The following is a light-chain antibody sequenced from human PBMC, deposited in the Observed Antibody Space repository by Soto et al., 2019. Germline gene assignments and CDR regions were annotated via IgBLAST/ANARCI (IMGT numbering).Light chain of an antibody. CDR3: QNYSNAPPWT. CDR1: QGISNS. J-gene: IGKJ1*01. CDR2: AAS. Sequence: DIQMTQSPSSLSASLGDRVTIACRASQGISNSLAWYQQQPGKVPKLLISAASTLQSGVPSRFSGSGSGTDFTLTISSLQPEDGAAYYCQNYSNAPPWTFGQGNKVEIK. V-gene: IGKV1-27*01.